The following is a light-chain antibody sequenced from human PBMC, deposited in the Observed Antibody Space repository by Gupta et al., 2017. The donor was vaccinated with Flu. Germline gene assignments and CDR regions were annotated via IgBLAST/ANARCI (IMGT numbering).Light chain of an antibody. CDR3: QERSSLPMST. CDR2: DAS. V-gene: IGKV3-11*01. CDR1: QSVGTQ. Sequence: ATLSLSPGERATLSCRASQSVGTQLAWYKQKRGQAPRLLMFDASKRVAGIPDRFRGSGSGTDFTLTISIREPEDFAVYYCQERSSLPMSTFGQGTKLEIK. J-gene: IGKJ2*01.